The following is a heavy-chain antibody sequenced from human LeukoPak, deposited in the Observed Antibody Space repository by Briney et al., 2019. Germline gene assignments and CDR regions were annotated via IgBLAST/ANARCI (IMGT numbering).Heavy chain of an antibody. CDR1: GFTFTRYW. CDR3: TRRYDSSGSSFDY. V-gene: IGHV3-74*03. CDR2: IKSDGITT. J-gene: IGHJ4*02. Sequence: GGSLRLSCAASGFTFTRYWMYWVRQVPGKGLVCVSYIKSDGITTTHADSVKGRFTISRDNAKNTLYLQMNSLRAEDTAVYYCTRRYDSSGSSFDYWGQGILVTVSS. D-gene: IGHD6-19*01.